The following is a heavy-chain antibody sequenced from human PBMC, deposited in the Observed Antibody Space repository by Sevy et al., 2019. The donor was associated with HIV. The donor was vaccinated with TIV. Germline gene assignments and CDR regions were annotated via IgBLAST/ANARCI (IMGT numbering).Heavy chain of an antibody. J-gene: IGHJ3*02. D-gene: IGHD6-19*01. CDR3: ARDFPLSSGWYSDAFDI. V-gene: IGHV3-11*01. CDR1: GFTFSDYY. Sequence: GGSLRLSCVASGFTFSDYYMSWIRQAPGKGLEWVSYISSSGSTIYYADSVKGRFTISRDNAKNSLYLQMNSLRAEDTAVYYCARDFPLSSGWYSDAFDIWGQGTMVTVSS. CDR2: ISSSGSTI.